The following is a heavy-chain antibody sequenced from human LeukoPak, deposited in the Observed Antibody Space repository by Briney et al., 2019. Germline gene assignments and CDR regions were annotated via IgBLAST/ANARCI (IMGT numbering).Heavy chain of an antibody. Sequence: PSETLSHTYIVSGVSISSHHWIWIRQPPGKGLEWIGYIYYSGSTNYNPSLKSRVTISVDTSKNQFSLNLSSVTAADTAVYYCARGYSSSWFYWGQGTLVTVSS. D-gene: IGHD6-13*01. CDR3: ARGYSSSWFY. J-gene: IGHJ4*02. CDR2: IYYSGST. CDR1: GVSISSHH. V-gene: IGHV4-59*11.